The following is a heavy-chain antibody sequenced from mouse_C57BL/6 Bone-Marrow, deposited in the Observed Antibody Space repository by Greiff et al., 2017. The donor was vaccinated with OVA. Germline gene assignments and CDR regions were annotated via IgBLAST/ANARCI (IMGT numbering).Heavy chain of an antibody. CDR1: GYNFTSYW. CDR3: ARGGLLRGYFDV. V-gene: IGHV1-7*01. CDR2: INPSSGYT. Sequence: VQLQQSGAELAKPGASVKLSCQASGYNFTSYWMHWVTQRPGQGLEWIGYINPSSGYTKYNQKFKEQATLTADKTSSTAYMQLSRLTYEDSAVYYCARGGLLRGYFDVWGTGTTVTVSS. D-gene: IGHD1-1*01. J-gene: IGHJ1*03.